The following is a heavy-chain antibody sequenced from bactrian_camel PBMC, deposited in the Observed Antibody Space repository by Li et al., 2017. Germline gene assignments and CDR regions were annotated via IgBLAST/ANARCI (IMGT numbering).Heavy chain of an antibody. J-gene: IGHJ4*01. Sequence: HVQLVESGGGSARGGGSLRLTCTAFGFSFDDDDVGWYRQVRGTECEMVSAIGYNGRPWYSDSVKGRFTIFKDKANNTLYLQMNSLKPEDTAMYYCAARTVCRWPTLSPYEYNYWGQGTQVTVS. CDR1: GFSFDDDD. CDR2: IGYNGRP. V-gene: IGHV3S55*01. D-gene: IGHD7*01. CDR3: AARTVCRWPTLSPYEYNY.